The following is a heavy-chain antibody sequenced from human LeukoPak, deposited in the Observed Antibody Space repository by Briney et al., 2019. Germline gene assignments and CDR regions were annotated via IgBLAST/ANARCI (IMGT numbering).Heavy chain of an antibody. CDR1: GYTFTSYY. J-gene: IGHJ4*02. Sequence: ASVKVSCKASGYTFTSYYMHWVRQAPGQGLEWMGLINPSGGSTSYAQKFQGRVTMTRDMSTSTVYMELSSLRSEDTAVYYCARVHTEDTAMVAVDYWGQGTLVTVSS. CDR2: INPSGGST. CDR3: ARVHTEDTAMVAVDY. V-gene: IGHV1-46*01. D-gene: IGHD5-18*01.